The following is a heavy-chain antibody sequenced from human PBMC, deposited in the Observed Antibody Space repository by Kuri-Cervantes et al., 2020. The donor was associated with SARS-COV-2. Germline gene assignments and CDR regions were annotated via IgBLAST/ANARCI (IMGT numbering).Heavy chain of an antibody. Sequence: SVNVSCKASGGTFSSYAVTWVRQAPGQGLEWMGRIIPLFGTTIYAQEFQGRVTLTADKSTNTAYMEVNSLRSEDTAVYYCARPYCSITTCYDGTFDSWDQGSLVTVSS. D-gene: IGHD2-2*01. V-gene: IGHV1-69*06. CDR2: IIPLFGTT. CDR3: ARPYCSITTCYDGTFDS. CDR1: GGTFSSYA. J-gene: IGHJ4*02.